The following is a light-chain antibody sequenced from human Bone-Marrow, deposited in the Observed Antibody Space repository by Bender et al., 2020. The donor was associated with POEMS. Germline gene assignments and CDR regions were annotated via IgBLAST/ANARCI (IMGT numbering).Light chain of an antibody. J-gene: IGLJ2*01. V-gene: IGLV1-40*01. CDR1: SSNTGSGYD. CDR3: SSYTSSNTLV. CDR2: GYN. Sequence: QSVLTQPPSVSGAPGQRVTISCTGSSSNTGSGYDINWYQHLPGTAPKLLIYGYNNRPSGVPDRFSGSKSGTSASLAITGLQAEDEADYYCSSYTSSNTLVFGGGTKVSVL.